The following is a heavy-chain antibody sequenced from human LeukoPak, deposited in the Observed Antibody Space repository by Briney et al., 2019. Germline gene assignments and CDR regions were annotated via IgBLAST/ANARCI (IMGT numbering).Heavy chain of an antibody. CDR1: GFTFSSYA. D-gene: IGHD1-26*01. CDR2: ISYDGSNK. CDR3: ARDLVGFDP. Sequence: PGGSLRLSCAASGFTFSSYAMHWVRQAPGKGLGWVAVISYDGSNKYYADSVKGRFTISRDNSKNTLYLQMNSLRAEDTAVYYCARDLVGFDPWGQGTLVTVSS. J-gene: IGHJ5*02. V-gene: IGHV3-30*04.